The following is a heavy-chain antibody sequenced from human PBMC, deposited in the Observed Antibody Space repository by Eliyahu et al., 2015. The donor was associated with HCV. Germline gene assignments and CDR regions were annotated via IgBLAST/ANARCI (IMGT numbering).Heavy chain of an antibody. V-gene: IGHV3-21*01. CDR1: GFTFSSYS. CDR2: ISSSSSYI. D-gene: IGHD4-11*01. CDR3: HLRRRATVTNA. J-gene: IGHJ5*02. Sequence: EVQLVESGGGLVKPGGSLRLSCAASGFTFSSYSMNWXRQAPGKGLEWVSSISSSSSYIYYADSVKGRFTTSRDNAKNSLYLQMNSLRAEDTAVYYCHLRRRATVTNAWGQGTLVTVSS.